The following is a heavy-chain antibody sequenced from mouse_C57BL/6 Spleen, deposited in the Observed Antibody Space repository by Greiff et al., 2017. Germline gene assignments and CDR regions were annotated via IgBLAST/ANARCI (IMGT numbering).Heavy chain of an antibody. CDR2: ISYSGST. J-gene: IGHJ4*01. Sequence: DVKLQESGPGMVKPSQSLSLTCTVTGYSITSGYDWHWIRHFPGNKLEWMGYISYSGSTNYNPSLKSRISITHDTSKNHFFLKLNSVTTEDTATYYCARGGLGTGYAMDYWGQGTSVTVSS. CDR1: GYSITSGYD. V-gene: IGHV3-1*01. CDR3: ARGGLGTGYAMDY. D-gene: IGHD3-3*01.